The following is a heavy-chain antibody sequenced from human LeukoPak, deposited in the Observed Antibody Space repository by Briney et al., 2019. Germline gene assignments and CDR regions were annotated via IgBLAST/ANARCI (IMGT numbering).Heavy chain of an antibody. J-gene: IGHJ4*02. CDR1: GFTFSNYD. V-gene: IGHV3-33*01. CDR3: ARDTRDYYDSSGHYYVGTFDF. Sequence: GGSLRLSCAASGFTFSNYDMHWVRQAPGKGLEWGAVIWYDGSNKYYGDSVKGRFTISRDNSKNTLYLQMNSLRAEDTAVYYCARDTRDYYDSSGHYYVGTFDFWGQGTLVTVSS. D-gene: IGHD3-22*01. CDR2: IWYDGSNK.